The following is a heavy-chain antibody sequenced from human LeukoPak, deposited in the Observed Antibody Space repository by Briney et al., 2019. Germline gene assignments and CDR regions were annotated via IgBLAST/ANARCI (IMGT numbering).Heavy chain of an antibody. V-gene: IGHV3-15*01. Sequence: GGSLRLSCAASGFTFSNAWMSWVRQAPGKGLEWVGRIKSKTDGGTTDYAAPVKGRFTISRVDSKNTLYLQMNSLKTEDTAVYYCTTFFYDYVWGSYRPSDYWGQGTLVTVSS. CDR2: IKSKTDGGTT. CDR3: TTFFYDYVWGSYRPSDY. J-gene: IGHJ4*02. D-gene: IGHD3-16*02. CDR1: GFTFSNAW.